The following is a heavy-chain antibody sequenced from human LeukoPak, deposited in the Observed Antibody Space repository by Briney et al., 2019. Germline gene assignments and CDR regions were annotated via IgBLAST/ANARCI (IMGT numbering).Heavy chain of an antibody. J-gene: IGHJ4*02. Sequence: AGGSLRLSCAASGFTFSSYWMSWVRQAPGKGLEWVANIKQDGSEKYYVDSVKGRFTISRDNAKNSLYLQMNSLRAEDTAVYYCAGDLIAAALDFDYWGQGTLVTVSS. V-gene: IGHV3-7*01. CDR3: AGDLIAAALDFDY. CDR1: GFTFSSYW. CDR2: IKQDGSEK. D-gene: IGHD6-13*01.